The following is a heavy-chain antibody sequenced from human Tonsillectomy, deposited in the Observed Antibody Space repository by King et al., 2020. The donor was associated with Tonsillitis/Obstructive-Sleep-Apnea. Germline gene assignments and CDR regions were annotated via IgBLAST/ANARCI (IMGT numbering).Heavy chain of an antibody. V-gene: IGHV4-59*01. Sequence: VQLQESGPGVVRPSETLSLTCTVSGVSISSYFWSWIRQPPGKGLEWIAFIYSAGGTDYNPSLKSRATLSVGTSKNQLSLNLSSVTAADTAVYYCARSLVRYNSPSILNWFDPWGQGTLVTVSS. CDR1: GVSISSYF. J-gene: IGHJ5*02. CDR3: ARSLVRYNSPSILNWFDP. D-gene: IGHD6-6*01. CDR2: IYSAGGT.